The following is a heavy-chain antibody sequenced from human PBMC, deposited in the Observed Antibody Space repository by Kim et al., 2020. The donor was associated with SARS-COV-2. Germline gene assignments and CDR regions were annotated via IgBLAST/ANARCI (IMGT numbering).Heavy chain of an antibody. Sequence: ASVKVSCKASGYTFTGYYMHWVRQAPGQGLEWMGWIHPNSGGTNYAQKFQGRVTMNSDTSISTAYMELSRLRSDHTDVYYCARGIFCSSTSCYNYGIDVWDQGTTVTVSS. CDR1: GYTFTGYY. CDR3: ARGIFCSSTSCYNYGIDV. D-gene: IGHD2-2*02. CDR2: IHPNSGGT. J-gene: IGHJ6*02. V-gene: IGHV1-2*02.